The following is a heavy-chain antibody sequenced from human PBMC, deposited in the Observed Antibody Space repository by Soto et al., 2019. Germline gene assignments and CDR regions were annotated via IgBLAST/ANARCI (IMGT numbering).Heavy chain of an antibody. CDR1: GGSVNNKTYY. V-gene: IGHV4-61*01. CDR2: VYYSGNT. Sequence: SETLSLTCTVSGGSVNNKTYYWSWIRQPPGKRLEWIGYVYYSGNTNYNPSLKSRVTISIDMSKNQFSLRLSSVTAADTALYYCARTTAVPNTLRSRYFFDFWGQGTLVTVPQ. J-gene: IGHJ4*02. CDR3: ARTTAVPNTLRSRYFFDF. D-gene: IGHD3-9*01.